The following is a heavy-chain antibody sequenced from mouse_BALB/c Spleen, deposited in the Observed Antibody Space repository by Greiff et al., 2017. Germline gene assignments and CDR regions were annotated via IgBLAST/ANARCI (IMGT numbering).Heavy chain of an antibody. Sequence: DVKLVESGGGLVQPGGSRKLSCAASGFTFSSFGMHWVRQAPEKGLEWVAYISSGSSTIYYADTVKGRFTISRDNPKNTLFLQMTSLRSEDTAMYYCARDYRYDEGVAYWGQGTLVTVSA. D-gene: IGHD2-14*01. CDR3: ARDYRYDEGVAY. J-gene: IGHJ3*01. V-gene: IGHV5-17*02. CDR1: GFTFSSFG. CDR2: ISSGSSTI.